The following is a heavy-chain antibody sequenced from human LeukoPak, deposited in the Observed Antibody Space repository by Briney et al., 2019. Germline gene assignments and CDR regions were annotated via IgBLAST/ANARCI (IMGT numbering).Heavy chain of an antibody. CDR1: GYTFNSHG. CDR2: ISAYNGNT. CDR3: ARGLGTRQAHNYYYYMDV. D-gene: IGHD2-2*01. Sequence: ASVKVSCKASGYTFNSHGISWVRQAPGQGLEWMGWISAYNGNTKYAQKLQGRVTMTTDTSTSTAYMELRSLRSDDTAVYYCARGLGTRQAHNYYYYMDVWGKGTTVTVSS. J-gene: IGHJ6*03. V-gene: IGHV1-18*01.